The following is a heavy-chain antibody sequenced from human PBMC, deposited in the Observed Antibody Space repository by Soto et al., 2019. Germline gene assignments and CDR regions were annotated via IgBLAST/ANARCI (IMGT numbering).Heavy chain of an antibody. D-gene: IGHD2-15*01. Sequence: EVQLVESGGGLVQPGGSLTLSCAASGFTFSASAMHWVRQASGKGLEWVGRVRSKANNYATAYAASVEGRFTISRDDSRNTAYLQMNSLKTEDTAVYYCTKQGGYCGGGTCYAFNDYWGQGTLVTVSS. J-gene: IGHJ4*02. CDR3: TKQGGYCGGGTCYAFNDY. V-gene: IGHV3-73*01. CDR1: GFTFSASA. CDR2: VRSKANNYAT.